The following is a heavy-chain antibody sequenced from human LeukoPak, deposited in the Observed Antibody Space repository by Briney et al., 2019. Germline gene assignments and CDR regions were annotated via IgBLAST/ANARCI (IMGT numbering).Heavy chain of an antibody. V-gene: IGHV1-46*01. J-gene: IGHJ4*02. CDR3: ARDRSSGWYDY. CDR2: INPSGGST. D-gene: IGHD6-19*01. CDR1: GYTFTSYY. Sequence: GASVKVSCKASGYTFTSYYMHWVRQAPGQGLEWMGIINPSGGSTSYAQKFQGRVTMTRDMSTSTVYMELSSLRSEDTAVYYCARDRSSGWYDYWGQRTLVTVSS.